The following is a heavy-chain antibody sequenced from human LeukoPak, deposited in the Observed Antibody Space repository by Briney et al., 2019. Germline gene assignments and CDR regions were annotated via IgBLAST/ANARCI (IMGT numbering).Heavy chain of an antibody. Sequence: SGGSLRLSCAASGFIFSDYYMSWIRQAPGKGLEWVSYISSSGNTIYYADSVKGRFTISRDNSKNTLYLQMNSLRAEDTAVYYCAKGSSGWYGYYFDYWGQGTLVTVSS. CDR1: GFIFSDYY. V-gene: IGHV3-11*04. J-gene: IGHJ4*02. CDR2: ISSSGNTI. CDR3: AKGSSGWYGYYFDY. D-gene: IGHD6-19*01.